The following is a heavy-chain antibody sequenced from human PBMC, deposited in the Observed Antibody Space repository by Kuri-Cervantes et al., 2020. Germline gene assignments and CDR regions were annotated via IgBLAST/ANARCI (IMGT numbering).Heavy chain of an antibody. D-gene: IGHD1-26*01. CDR1: GFTFSSYA. V-gene: IGHV3-23*01. J-gene: IGHJ3*02. Sequence: GGSLRLSCAASGFTFSSYAMSWVRQAPGKGLEWVSAISGSGGSTYYADSVKGRLTISTANSKNTLYLQMNSLRAEDKAVYYCAKPTSGSSTGCAFDIWGQGTMVTVSS. CDR2: ISGSGGST. CDR3: AKPTSGSSTGCAFDI.